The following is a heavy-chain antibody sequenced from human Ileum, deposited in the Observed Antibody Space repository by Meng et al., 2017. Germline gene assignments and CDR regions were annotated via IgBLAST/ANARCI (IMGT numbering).Heavy chain of an antibody. Sequence: GSLRLSCTVSGGSIISSDSISYNYWSWIRLPPGKGLEWIGYIYYSGSTNYNPSLQGRVTISQDTSKHQFFLELSSVTAADTALYYCAREHYVSPSLGIQKNWHFDLWGHGTLVTVSS. J-gene: IGHJ2*01. CDR3: AREHYVSPSLGIQKNWHFDL. D-gene: IGHD3-16*01. CDR2: IYYSGST. V-gene: IGHV4-59*13. CDR1: GGSIISSDSISYNY.